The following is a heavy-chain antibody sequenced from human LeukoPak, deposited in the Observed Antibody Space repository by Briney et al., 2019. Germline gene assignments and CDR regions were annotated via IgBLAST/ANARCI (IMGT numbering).Heavy chain of an antibody. CDR1: GYTFTGYY. Sequence: GASVKVSCKASGYTFTGYYMHWVRQAPGQGLEWMGRINPNSGGTNYAQKFQGRVTMTRDTSISTAYMELSRLRSDDTAVYYCARYYYDNSGYRGDYWGQGTLVTVSS. CDR2: INPNSGGT. CDR3: ARYYYDNSGYRGDY. J-gene: IGHJ4*02. D-gene: IGHD3-22*01. V-gene: IGHV1-2*06.